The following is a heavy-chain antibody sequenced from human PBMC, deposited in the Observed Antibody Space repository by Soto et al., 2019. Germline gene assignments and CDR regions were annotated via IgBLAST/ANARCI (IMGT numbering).Heavy chain of an antibody. CDR2: INPSGGST. D-gene: IGHD4-17*01. CDR3: AREGGDSTFYYYGMDV. V-gene: IGHV1-46*01. Sequence: ASVKVSCKASGYTFTSYYMHWVRQPPGQGLGWMGVINPSGGSTSYAQKFQGRVTMTRDTSTSTVYMELSSLRSEDTAVYYCAREGGDSTFYYYGMDVWGQGTTVTVSS. CDR1: GYTFTSYY. J-gene: IGHJ6*02.